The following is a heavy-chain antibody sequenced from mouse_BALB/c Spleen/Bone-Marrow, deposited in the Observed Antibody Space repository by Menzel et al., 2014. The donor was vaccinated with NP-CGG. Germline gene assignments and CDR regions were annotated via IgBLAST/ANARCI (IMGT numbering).Heavy chain of an antibody. CDR1: GYAFTNYW. J-gene: IGHJ2*01. V-gene: IGHV1-63*01. CDR3: TRRRSLDY. CDR2: IYPGSGNT. Sequence: QVQLQRSGTELVRPGTSVKISCKASGYAFTNYWLGWVKQRPGHGLEWIGDIYPGSGNTYYNEKFKGKATLTADKSSSTAYMQLSGLTSEDSAVYFYTRRRSLDYWGQGTTLTVSS.